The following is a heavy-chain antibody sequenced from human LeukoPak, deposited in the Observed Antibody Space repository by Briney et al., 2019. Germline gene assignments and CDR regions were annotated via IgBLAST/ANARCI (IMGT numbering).Heavy chain of an antibody. CDR1: GYNYLDYY. J-gene: IGHJ3*02. Sequence: GASVKVSSKASGYNYLDYYIHGVRHAPGEGLEWVGWINPQSGGTRYSPRFQGRVTMSSDTSINTADMELRRLTSDDTAVFYCARVYRLYERTYPAGYDIWGQGTGVTVSS. CDR2: INPQSGGT. V-gene: IGHV1-2*02. CDR3: ARVYRLYERTYPAGYDI. D-gene: IGHD6-25*01.